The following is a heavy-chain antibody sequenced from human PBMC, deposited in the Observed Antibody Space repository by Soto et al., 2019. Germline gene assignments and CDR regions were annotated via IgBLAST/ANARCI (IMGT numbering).Heavy chain of an antibody. Sequence: ESVGGVVQPGRSLRLSCAASGFTFSSYGMHWVRQAPGKGLEWVAFISHDGTNKFYEDSVRGRFTISRDNSRNTLHLQMSSLRVEDTAVYYCAKEDVDYDVLTGYKKGDWLDPWGQGILVTVSS. J-gene: IGHJ5*02. CDR3: AKEDVDYDVLTGYKKGDWLDP. CDR2: ISHDGTNK. V-gene: IGHV3-30*18. D-gene: IGHD3-9*01. CDR1: GFTFSSYG.